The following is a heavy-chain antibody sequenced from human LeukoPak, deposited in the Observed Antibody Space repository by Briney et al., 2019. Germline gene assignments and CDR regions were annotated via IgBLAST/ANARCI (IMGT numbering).Heavy chain of an antibody. V-gene: IGHV3-7*01. CDR1: GFTFSKYV. J-gene: IGHJ3*02. CDR2: IKEDGSEK. CDR3: ARGSPAAGGKGAFHI. Sequence: PGGSLRLSCAASGFTFSKYVMSWVRQAPGKGLEWVANIKEDGSEKYYVDSVKGRFTISRENTKNSLYLQMNSLRAEDTAVYYCARGSPAAGGKGAFHIWGQGTLVTVSS. D-gene: IGHD6-13*01.